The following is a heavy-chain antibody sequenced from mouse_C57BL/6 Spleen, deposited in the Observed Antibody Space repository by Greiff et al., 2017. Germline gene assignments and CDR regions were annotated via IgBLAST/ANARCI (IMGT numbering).Heavy chain of an antibody. D-gene: IGHD2-4*01. J-gene: IGHJ3*01. V-gene: IGHV1-42*01. CDR1: GYSFTGYY. CDR3: ARRDYDYAAWFAY. Sequence: VQLQQSGPELVKPGASVKISCKASGYSFTGYYMNWVKQSPEKSLEWIGEINPSTGGTTYNQKFKAKATLTLDKSSSTAYMQLKSLKSEDSAVYYCARRDYDYAAWFAYWGQGTLVTVSA. CDR2: INPSTGGT.